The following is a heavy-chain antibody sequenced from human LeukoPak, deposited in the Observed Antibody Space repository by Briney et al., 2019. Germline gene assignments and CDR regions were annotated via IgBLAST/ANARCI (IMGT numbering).Heavy chain of an antibody. CDR2: IRYDAINK. CDR3: ARGTSAVAGHFDY. D-gene: IGHD6-19*01. V-gene: IGHV3-30*02. Sequence: PGGSLRLSCAASGFTFSSYGMHWVRQAPGKGLECVAFIRYDAINKYYADSVKGRFTISRDNSKNTLYMQMNSLRAEDTAVYYCARGTSAVAGHFDYWGQGTLVTVSS. J-gene: IGHJ4*02. CDR1: GFTFSSYG.